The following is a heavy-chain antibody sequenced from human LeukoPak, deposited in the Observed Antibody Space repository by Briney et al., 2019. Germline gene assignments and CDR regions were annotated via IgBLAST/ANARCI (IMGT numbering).Heavy chain of an antibody. CDR1: GGSFSGYY. CDR3: ASRVLPATNYFDY. V-gene: IGHV4-34*01. CDR2: INHSGST. D-gene: IGHD2-2*01. Sequence: PSETLSLTCAVYGGSFSGYYWSWIRQPPGKGLEWIGEINHSGSTNYNPSLKSRVTISVDTSKNQFSLKLSSVTAADTAVYYCASRVLPATNYFDYWGQGTLVTVSS. J-gene: IGHJ4*02.